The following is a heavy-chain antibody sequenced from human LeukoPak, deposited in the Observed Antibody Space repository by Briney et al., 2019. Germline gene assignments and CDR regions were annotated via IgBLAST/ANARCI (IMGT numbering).Heavy chain of an antibody. CDR3: AKDNRRHYTSGPNPDSLH. CDR2: VWFDGSNE. Sequence: GGSLRLSCAVSGFGLSDFDMHWVRQAPGKGLEWVALVWFDGSNERYADAVRGRFTIFRDNSKGTLYLQMNSLRVEDTAFYYCAKDNRRHYTSGPNPDSLHWGQGALVTVSS. V-gene: IGHV3-33*03. J-gene: IGHJ4*02. D-gene: IGHD6-19*01. CDR1: GFGLSDFD.